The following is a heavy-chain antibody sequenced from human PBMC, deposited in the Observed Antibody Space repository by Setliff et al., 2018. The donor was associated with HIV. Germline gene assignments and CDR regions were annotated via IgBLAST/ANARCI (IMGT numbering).Heavy chain of an antibody. CDR2: IYTSGRA. Sequence: SETLSLTCTVSGGSISSGSYYWSWIRQPAGKGLEWIGHIYTSGRANYNPSLKSRVTISVDTSKNQFSLKLSSVTAADTAVYYCARDAFSSYYDILTGTWRYFDNWGQGTLVTVSS. V-gene: IGHV4-61*09. J-gene: IGHJ4*02. CDR3: ARDAFSSYYDILTGTWRYFDN. D-gene: IGHD3-9*01. CDR1: GGSISSGSYY.